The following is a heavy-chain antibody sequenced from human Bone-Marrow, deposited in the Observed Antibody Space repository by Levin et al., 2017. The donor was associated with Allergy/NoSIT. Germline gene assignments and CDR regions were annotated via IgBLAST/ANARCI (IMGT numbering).Heavy chain of an antibody. D-gene: IGHD3-10*01. Sequence: PSETLSLTCSVSGDSFSSGGYYWTWIRKFPGKGLEWIGYIYNSGSSYYSPSLKSRLTISLDMSKSQFSLNLTYVTAADSALYYCARMLACRGLLLRSADFWGQGTLVTVSS. CDR2: IYNSGSS. V-gene: IGHV4-31*03. CDR1: GDSFSSGGYY. CDR3: ARMLACRGLLLRSADF. J-gene: IGHJ4*02.